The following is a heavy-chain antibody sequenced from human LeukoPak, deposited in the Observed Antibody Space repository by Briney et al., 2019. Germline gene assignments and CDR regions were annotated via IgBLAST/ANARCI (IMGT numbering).Heavy chain of an antibody. J-gene: IGHJ4*02. CDR2: INHSGST. D-gene: IGHD2-2*01. Sequence: SETLSLTCAVYGGSFSGYYWSWIRQPPGKGLEWIGEINHSGSTNYNPSLKSRVTISVDTSKNQFSLKLSSVTAADTAVYYCARWVPHCSSTSCYVYYFDCWGQGTLVTVSS. CDR1: GGSFSGYY. CDR3: ARWVPHCSSTSCYVYYFDC. V-gene: IGHV4-34*01.